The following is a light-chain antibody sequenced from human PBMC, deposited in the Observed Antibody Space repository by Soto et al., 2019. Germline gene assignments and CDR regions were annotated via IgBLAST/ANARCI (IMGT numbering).Light chain of an antibody. CDR1: SGSVSTTYY. CDR3: MLYMGGGLVV. CDR2: STN. J-gene: IGLJ2*01. V-gene: IGLV8-61*01. Sequence: QAVVTQEPSFSVSPGGTVTLTCGLTSGSVSTTYYPSWYQQTPGQAPRPLIYSTNLRSSGVPDRFSGSILGNKAALTITGAKADEEAYYRCMLYMGGGLVVFGGGTKLTVL.